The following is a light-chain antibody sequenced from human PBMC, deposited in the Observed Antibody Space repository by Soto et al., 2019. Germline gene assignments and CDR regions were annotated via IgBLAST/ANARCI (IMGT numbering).Light chain of an antibody. J-gene: IGKJ1*01. CDR1: QSISSW. Sequence: DIQMTQSPSTLSAFVGDRVTITCRASQSISSWLAWYQQKPGKAPKLLIYDSSSLESGVPSRFSGSGSGTEFTLTISSLPPDHFAAYYCQQYNSYMWTFGQGTKVEIK. CDR3: QQYNSYMWT. V-gene: IGKV1-5*01. CDR2: DSS.